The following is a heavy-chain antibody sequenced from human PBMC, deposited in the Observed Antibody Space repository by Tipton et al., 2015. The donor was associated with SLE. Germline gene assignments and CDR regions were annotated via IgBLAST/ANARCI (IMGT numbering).Heavy chain of an antibody. CDR2: FRRLTYGGIH. D-gene: IGHD1-26*01. V-gene: IGHV3-49*04. Sequence: SLRLSCAASGFTFGDYAMSWVRQAPGKGLVWLGFFRRLTYGGIHTYGASVKGRVPNSRDDTKSIAYWQMNSLKAEDTAVSYCARELGRSRFDYWGQGTLFTVSS. J-gene: IGHJ4*02. CDR3: ARELGRSRFDY. CDR1: GFTFGDYA.